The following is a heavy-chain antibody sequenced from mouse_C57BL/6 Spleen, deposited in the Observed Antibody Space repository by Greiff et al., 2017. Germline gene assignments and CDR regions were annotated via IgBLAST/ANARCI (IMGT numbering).Heavy chain of an antibody. Sequence: EVQGVESGGGLVQPGGSMKLSCVASGFTFSNYWMNWVRQSPEQGLEWVAQIRLKSDNYATDYAESVKGRFTISRDDSKSSVYLQMNNLRAEDTGIYYCTGGLWGDYWGQGTSVTVSS. CDR3: TGGLWGDY. D-gene: IGHD6-5*01. V-gene: IGHV6-3*01. CDR2: IRLKSDNYAT. CDR1: GFTFSNYW. J-gene: IGHJ4*01.